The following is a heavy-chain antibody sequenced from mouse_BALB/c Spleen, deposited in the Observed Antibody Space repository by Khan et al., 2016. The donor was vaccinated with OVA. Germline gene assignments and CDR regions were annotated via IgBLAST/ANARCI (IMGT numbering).Heavy chain of an antibody. D-gene: IGHD2-14*01. CDR2: IWSGGNT. Sequence: QVRLQQSGPGLVQPSQSLSITCTVSGFSLTTYGVHWVRQSPGKGLEWLGLIWSGGNTDYNAAFISRLSITKDNSKSQVFFKMNSLQADDTAMYXCARNSYMYDFTYWGQGTLVTVSA. V-gene: IGHV2-2*01. J-gene: IGHJ3*01. CDR1: GFSLTTYG. CDR3: ARNSYMYDFTY.